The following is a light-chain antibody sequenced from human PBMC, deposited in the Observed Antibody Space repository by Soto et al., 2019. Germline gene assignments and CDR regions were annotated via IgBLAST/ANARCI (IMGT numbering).Light chain of an antibody. CDR1: SSDVGGYNY. J-gene: IGLJ2*01. V-gene: IGLV2-8*01. Sequence: QSALTQPPSASGSPGQSVPISCTGTSSDVGGYNYVSWYQQHSGKAPKLMIYEVSKRPSGVPDRCSGSKSDNTASLTDSGLKAEDEADYYGSSYEGSMKLIVGGGTKPTVL. CDR3: SSYEGSMKLI. CDR2: EVS.